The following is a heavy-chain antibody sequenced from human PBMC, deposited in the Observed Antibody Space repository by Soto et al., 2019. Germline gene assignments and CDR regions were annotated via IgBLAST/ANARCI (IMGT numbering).Heavy chain of an antibody. CDR1: GGSFSGYY. V-gene: IGHV4-34*01. CDR3: ARGIVATNDY. CDR2: INHSGST. Sequence: PSETLSLTCAVYGGSFSGYYWSWIRQPPGKGLEWIGEINHSGSTNYNPSLKSRVTISVDTSKNQFSLKLSSVTAADTAVYYCARGIVATNDYWGQGTLVTVSS. D-gene: IGHD5-12*01. J-gene: IGHJ4*02.